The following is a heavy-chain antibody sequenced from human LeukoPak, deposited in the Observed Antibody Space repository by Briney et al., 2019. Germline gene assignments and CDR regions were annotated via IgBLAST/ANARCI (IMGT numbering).Heavy chain of an antibody. Sequence: GASVKVSCKASGYTFTSYYMHWVRQAPGQGLEWMGGIIPIFGTANYAQKFQGRVTITADKSTSTAYMELSSLRSEDTAVYYCARDRNQLLRAFDIWGQGTMVTVSS. CDR1: GYTFTSYY. V-gene: IGHV1-69*06. CDR3: ARDRNQLLRAFDI. J-gene: IGHJ3*02. D-gene: IGHD3-22*01. CDR2: IIPIFGTA.